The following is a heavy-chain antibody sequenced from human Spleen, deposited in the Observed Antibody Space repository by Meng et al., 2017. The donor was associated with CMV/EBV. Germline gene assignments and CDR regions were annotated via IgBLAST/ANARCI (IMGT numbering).Heavy chain of an antibody. CDR1: GFTFSNYA. D-gene: IGHD2-21*01. V-gene: IGHV3-30*14. Sequence: GESLKISCVASGFTFSNYALHWVRQAPGKGLEWVALISYDGIDEFYADSVKGRFTISRDNSKNTLYLQMNSLRAEDTAIYYCARVFQPIYYGDNCYSDYWGQGTLVTVSS. CDR3: ARVFQPIYYGDNCYSDY. CDR2: ISYDGIDE. J-gene: IGHJ4*02.